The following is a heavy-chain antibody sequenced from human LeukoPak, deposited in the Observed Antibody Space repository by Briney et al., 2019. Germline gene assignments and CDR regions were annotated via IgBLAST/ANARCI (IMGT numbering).Heavy chain of an antibody. CDR3: ARGRSGGDWFDP. V-gene: IGHV4-59*01. CDR2: IHDSGST. Sequence: SETLSLTCAVSGGSIGSYYWSWIRQPPGKGLEWMGYIHDSGSTKYNPSLRSRVTMSVGTSRNHLSLKLTSVTAADTAVYYCARGRSGGDWFDPWGQGTLVTVSS. CDR1: GGSIGSYY. J-gene: IGHJ5*02. D-gene: IGHD3-10*01.